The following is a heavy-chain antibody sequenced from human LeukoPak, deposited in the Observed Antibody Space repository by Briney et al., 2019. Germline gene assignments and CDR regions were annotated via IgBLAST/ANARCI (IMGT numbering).Heavy chain of an antibody. CDR3: AGGNYPYSGSAFDY. D-gene: IGHD1-26*01. J-gene: IGHJ4*02. Sequence: PGGSLRLSCAASGFTFSSYWMSWVRQAPGKGLEWVANIKQDGSEKYYVDSVKGRFTISRDNAKNSLYLQMNSLRAEDTAVYYCAGGNYPYSGSAFDYWGQGTLVTVSS. V-gene: IGHV3-7*01. CDR1: GFTFSSYW. CDR2: IKQDGSEK.